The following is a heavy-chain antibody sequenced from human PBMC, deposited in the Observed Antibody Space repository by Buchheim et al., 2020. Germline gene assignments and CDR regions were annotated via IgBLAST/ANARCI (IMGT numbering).Heavy chain of an antibody. CDR2: IGKSGSPT. CDR1: GFTFSDYY. CDR3: ARVPRSGSPLDY. V-gene: IGHV3-11*01. Sequence: QVQLVQSGGGLVKPGGSLRLSCAASGFTFSDYYMSWIRQAPGKGLEWVSYIGKSGSPTNYADAVKGRFNVSRDNAKRSLYLQMNSLRADDTAVYYCARVPRSGSPLDYWGQGAL. J-gene: IGHJ4*02. D-gene: IGHD3-10*01.